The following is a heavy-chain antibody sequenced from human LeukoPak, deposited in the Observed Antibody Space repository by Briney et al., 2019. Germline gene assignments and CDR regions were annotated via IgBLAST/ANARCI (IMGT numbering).Heavy chain of an antibody. V-gene: IGHV3-21*01. Sequence: GGSLRLSCAASGFTFSSYSMNWVRQAPGKGLEWVSSISSSSSYIYYADSVKGRFTISRDNAKNSLYLQTNSLRAEDTAVYYCARESPGHFDYWGQGTLVTVSS. CDR3: ARESPGHFDY. CDR2: ISSSSSYI. J-gene: IGHJ4*02. CDR1: GFTFSSYS.